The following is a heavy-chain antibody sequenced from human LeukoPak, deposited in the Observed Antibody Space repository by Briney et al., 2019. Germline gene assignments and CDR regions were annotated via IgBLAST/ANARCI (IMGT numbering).Heavy chain of an antibody. CDR2: IKSKTDGGTT. CDR3: TTDRGFGDLLSEYFHH. CDR1: GFTFSSYI. D-gene: IGHD3-10*01. J-gene: IGHJ1*01. V-gene: IGHV3-15*01. Sequence: GGSLRLSCAASGFTFSSYIMNWVRQAPGKGLEWVGRIKSKTDGGTTDYAAPVKGRFTISRDDSKNTLNLQMNRLKTEDTAVYYCTTDRGFGDLLSEYFHHWGQGTLVTVSS.